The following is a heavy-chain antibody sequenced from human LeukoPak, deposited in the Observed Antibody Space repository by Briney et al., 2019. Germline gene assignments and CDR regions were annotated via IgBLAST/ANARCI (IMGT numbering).Heavy chain of an antibody. CDR2: INPSGGST. J-gene: IGHJ6*04. CDR3: ARDPRSTVTKSFHYYYGLDV. D-gene: IGHD4-17*01. Sequence: ASVKVSWKASGYTFTNYYIHWVRQAPEQGLEWMGVINPSGGSTTYAQKFQGRVTMTRDTSTSTLYMELRSLRSEDTAVYYCARDPRSTVTKSFHYYYGLDVWGTGTTVTVSS. V-gene: IGHV1-46*01. CDR1: GYTFTNYY.